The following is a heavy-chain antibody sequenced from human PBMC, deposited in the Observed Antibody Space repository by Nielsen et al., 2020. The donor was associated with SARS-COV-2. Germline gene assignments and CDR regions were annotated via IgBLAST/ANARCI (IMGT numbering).Heavy chain of an antibody. CDR1: GFTFSSYS. CDR3: AKVERVGAQRDY. Sequence: GESLKISCAASGFTFSSYSMNWVRQAPGKGLEWVAVISYDGSNKYYADSVKGRFTISRDNSKNTLYLQMNSLRAEDTAVYYCAKVERVGAQRDYWGQGTLVTVSS. V-gene: IGHV3-30*18. J-gene: IGHJ4*02. CDR2: ISYDGSNK. D-gene: IGHD1-26*01.